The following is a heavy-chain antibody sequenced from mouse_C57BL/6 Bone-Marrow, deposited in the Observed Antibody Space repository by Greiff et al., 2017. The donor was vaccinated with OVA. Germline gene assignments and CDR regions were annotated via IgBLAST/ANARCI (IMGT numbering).Heavy chain of an antibody. V-gene: IGHV1-81*01. CDR2: IYPRSGNT. J-gene: IGHJ1*03. CDR3: ARNYGSSYVYWYFDV. Sequence: QVQLQQSGAELARPGASVKLSCKASGYTFTSYGISWVKQRTGQGLEWIGEIYPRSGNTYYNEKFKGKATLTADKSSSTAYMELRSLTSEDSAVYFWARNYGSSYVYWYFDVWGTGTTVTVSS. D-gene: IGHD1-1*01. CDR1: GYTFTSYG.